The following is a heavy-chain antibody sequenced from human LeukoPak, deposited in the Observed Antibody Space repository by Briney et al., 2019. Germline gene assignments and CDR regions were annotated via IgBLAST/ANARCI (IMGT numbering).Heavy chain of an antibody. Sequence: ASVKVSCKASGYTFTGYYMHWVRQAPGQGLEWMGWINPNSGGTNYAQKFQGRVTMTRDTCISTAYMELSRLRSDDTAVYYCARSTPPRYGSGSYSSDYWGQGTLVTVSS. D-gene: IGHD3-10*01. CDR2: INPNSGGT. V-gene: IGHV1-2*02. CDR3: ARSTPPRYGSGSYSSDY. CDR1: GYTFTGYY. J-gene: IGHJ4*02.